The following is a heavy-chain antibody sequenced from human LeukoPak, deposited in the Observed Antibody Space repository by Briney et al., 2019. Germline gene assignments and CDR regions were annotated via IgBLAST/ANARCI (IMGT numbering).Heavy chain of an antibody. CDR1: GFTFSSYA. CDR3: AAGTAADY. V-gene: IGHV3-21*05. CDR2: ISSSSSYT. J-gene: IGHJ4*02. D-gene: IGHD6-13*01. Sequence: GGSLRLSCAASGFTFSSYAMSWARQAPGKGLEWISYISSSSSYTDYADSVKGRFTISRDNAKNSLYLQMDSLTVDDTAVYYCAAGTAADYWGQGTLVTVSS.